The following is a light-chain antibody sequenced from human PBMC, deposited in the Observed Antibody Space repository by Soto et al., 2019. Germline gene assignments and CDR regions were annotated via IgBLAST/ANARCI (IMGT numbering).Light chain of an antibody. CDR3: SSYTSSSTYV. V-gene: IGLV2-18*02. CDR1: SSDVGSYNR. J-gene: IGLJ1*01. Sequence: QSVLTQPPSVSGSLGQSVTISCTGTSSDVGSYNRVSWYQQPPGTAHKLMIYEVSNRPSGVPDRFSGSKSGNTASLTISGLQAEDEADYYCSSYTSSSTYVFGTGTKVTVL. CDR2: EVS.